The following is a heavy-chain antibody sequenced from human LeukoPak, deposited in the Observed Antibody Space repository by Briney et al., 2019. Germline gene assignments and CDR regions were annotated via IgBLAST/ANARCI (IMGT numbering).Heavy chain of an antibody. CDR2: IYHSGST. V-gene: IGHV4-38-2*01. CDR1: GYSISSGYY. J-gene: IGHJ4*02. Sequence: SETLSLTCAVSGYSISSGYYWGWIRQPPGKGLEWIASIYHSGSTYYNPSLKSRVTISVGTSKNQFSLKLSPVTAADTAVYYCASLNWNYPDYWGQGTLVAVSS. CDR3: ASLNWNYPDY. D-gene: IGHD1-7*01.